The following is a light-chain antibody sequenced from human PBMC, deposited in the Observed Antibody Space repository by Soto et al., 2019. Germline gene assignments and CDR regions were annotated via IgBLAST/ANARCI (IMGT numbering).Light chain of an antibody. Sequence: EIVLTQSPCTLSLSPGERATLSCRASQSVTNNYLAWFQQKPGQAPRLLIYAASSRAAGIPDRFSGSGSGTDFTLTISRLEPEDFAIYYCRQYGSSPITFGQGTRLEIK. CDR1: QSVTNNY. CDR2: AAS. V-gene: IGKV3-20*01. CDR3: RQYGSSPIT. J-gene: IGKJ5*01.